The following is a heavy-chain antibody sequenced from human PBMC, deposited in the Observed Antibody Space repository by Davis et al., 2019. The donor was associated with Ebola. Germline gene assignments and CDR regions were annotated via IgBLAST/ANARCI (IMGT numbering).Heavy chain of an antibody. Sequence: ASVKVSCKASGYTFTSYAMHWVRQAPGQRLEWMGWINAGNGNTKYSQKFQGRVTMTTDTSTSTAYMELRSLRSEDTAVYYCARESNAGTGGDYWGQGTLVTVSS. CDR1: GYTFTSYA. J-gene: IGHJ4*02. V-gene: IGHV1-3*01. CDR3: ARESNAGTGGDY. D-gene: IGHD6-13*01. CDR2: INAGNGNT.